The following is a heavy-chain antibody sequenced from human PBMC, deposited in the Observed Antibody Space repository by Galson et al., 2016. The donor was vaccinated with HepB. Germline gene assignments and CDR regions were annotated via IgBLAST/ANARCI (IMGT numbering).Heavy chain of an antibody. J-gene: IGHJ4*02. D-gene: IGHD1-26*01. V-gene: IGHV3-48*04. CDR3: ARGTIGNYYRYCDY. CDR1: GFTFSGYS. Sequence: SLRLSCAASGFTFSGYSMTWVRQAPGKGLEWVSYIASNRRNIYYADSARGRFTISRDNAKNSLYMQMNSLRAEDTAVYYCARGTIGNYYRYCDYWGQGTLVTVSS. CDR2: IASNRRNI.